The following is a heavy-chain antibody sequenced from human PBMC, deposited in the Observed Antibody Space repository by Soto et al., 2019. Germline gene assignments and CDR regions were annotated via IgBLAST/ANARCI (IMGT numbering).Heavy chain of an antibody. D-gene: IGHD3-16*01. CDR3: ARDPGGNWFDP. V-gene: IGHV1-18*01. Sequence: EASVKVSCKASGYTLSNYGISWVRQAPGQGLEWMGWISTYNGDTNYAQKFQGRVTLTIDTSTGSVYMELRSLRSDDTAVYYCARDPGGNWFDPWGQGTLVTVSS. CDR1: GYTLSNYG. J-gene: IGHJ5*02. CDR2: ISTYNGDT.